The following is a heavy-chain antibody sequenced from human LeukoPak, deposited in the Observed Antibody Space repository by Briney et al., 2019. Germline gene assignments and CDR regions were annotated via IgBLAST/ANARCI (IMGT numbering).Heavy chain of an antibody. J-gene: IGHJ4*02. V-gene: IGHV4-59*08. Sequence: SETLSLTCTVSGGSISTYYWGWIRQPPGKGLEWIGSTHHSGTTYYNPSLKSRVTISIDTSKNQFSLMLSSVTAADTAVYYCASRSGWYFYYFDYWGQGTLVTVSS. CDR2: THHSGTT. D-gene: IGHD6-19*01. CDR1: GGSISTYY. CDR3: ASRSGWYFYYFDY.